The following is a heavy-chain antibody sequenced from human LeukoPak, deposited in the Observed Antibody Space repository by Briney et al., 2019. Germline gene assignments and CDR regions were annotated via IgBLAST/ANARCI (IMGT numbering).Heavy chain of an antibody. D-gene: IGHD5-12*01. Sequence: GGSLRLSCAASGFTFSSYGMHWVRQAPGKGLEWVAFIRYDGSNKYYADSVKGRFTISRDNSKNTLYLQMNSLRAEDTAVYYCAKAGYSGYDFTSFDYWGQGTLVTVSS. J-gene: IGHJ4*02. V-gene: IGHV3-30*02. CDR1: GFTFSSYG. CDR2: IRYDGSNK. CDR3: AKAGYSGYDFTSFDY.